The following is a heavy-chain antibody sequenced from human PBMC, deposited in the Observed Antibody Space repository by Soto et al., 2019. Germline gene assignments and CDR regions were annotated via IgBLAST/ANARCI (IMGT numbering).Heavy chain of an antibody. CDR1: GGSISSYY. J-gene: IGHJ4*02. V-gene: IGHV4-59*01. Sequence: SSETLSLTCTVSGGSISSYYWSWIRQPPGKGLEWIGYIYYSGSTNYNPSLKSRVTISVDTSKNQFSLKLSSVTAADTAVYYCARGDTIFGVVTTYYFDYWGQGTLVTVSS. CDR3: ARGDTIFGVVTTYYFDY. D-gene: IGHD3-3*01. CDR2: IYYSGST.